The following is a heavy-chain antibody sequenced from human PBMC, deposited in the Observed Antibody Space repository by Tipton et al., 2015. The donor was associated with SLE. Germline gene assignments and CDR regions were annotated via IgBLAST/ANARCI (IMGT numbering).Heavy chain of an antibody. CDR1: GGSFSGYY. CDR3: ARRPPFIAAHDY. D-gene: IGHD6-6*01. CDR2: INHSGST. V-gene: IGHV4-34*01. J-gene: IGHJ4*02. Sequence: TLSLTCAVYGGSFSGYYWSWIRQPPGKGLEWIGEINHSGSTNYNPSLKSRVTISVDTSKNQFSLKLSSVTAADTAVYYCARRPPFIAAHDYWGQGTLVTVSS.